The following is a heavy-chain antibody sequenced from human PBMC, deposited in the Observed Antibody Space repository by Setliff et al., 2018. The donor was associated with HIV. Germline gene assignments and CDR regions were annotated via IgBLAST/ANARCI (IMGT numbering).Heavy chain of an antibody. Sequence: GGSLRLSCAASGFTFDDYAMHWVRQGPGKGLEWVASTGWSGSTAEYADSVRGRFTISRDNAKASLYLQMNSLRLEDTALYFCIKDGTVLGRNYFYLDAWGKGTMVTVSS. V-gene: IGHV3-9*01. CDR1: GFTFDDYA. CDR2: TGWSGSTA. J-gene: IGHJ6*03. CDR3: IKDGTVLGRNYFYLDA. D-gene: IGHD1-1*01.